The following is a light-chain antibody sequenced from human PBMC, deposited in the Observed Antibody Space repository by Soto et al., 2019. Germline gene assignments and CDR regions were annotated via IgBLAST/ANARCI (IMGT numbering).Light chain of an antibody. CDR3: QQRYRRPLT. CDR2: AAS. Sequence: DIQMTQSPSTLSASIGDRVTITCRASQSISSQLNWYQEKPGKGPKLLIYAASSLQSGVPSRFIGSGSGTNFSLPISSLQPEDYVTYYCQQRYRRPLTFGGGTKVEIK. CDR1: QSISSQ. V-gene: IGKV1-39*01. J-gene: IGKJ4*02.